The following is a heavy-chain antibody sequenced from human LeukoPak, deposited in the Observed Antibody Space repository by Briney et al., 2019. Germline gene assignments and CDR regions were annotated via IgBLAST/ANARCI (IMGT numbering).Heavy chain of an antibody. CDR2: FDPEDGET. CDR3: ATFPVVPANRSYFDY. D-gene: IGHD2-21*02. J-gene: IGHJ4*02. CDR1: GYTLTELS. Sequence: EASVKVSCKVSGYTLTELSMHWVRQAPGKGLEWMGGFDPEDGETIYAQKFQGRVTMTEDTSTDTAYMELSSLRCEDTAVYYCATFPVVPANRSYFDYWGQGTLVTVS. V-gene: IGHV1-24*01.